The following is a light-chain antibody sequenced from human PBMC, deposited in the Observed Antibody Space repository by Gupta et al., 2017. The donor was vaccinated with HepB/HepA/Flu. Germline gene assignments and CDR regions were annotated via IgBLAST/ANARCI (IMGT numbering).Light chain of an antibody. J-gene: IGLJ1*01. CDR2: NDN. Sequence: QPVLTQPPSASGTPGQRATISYSGSSSNIGNDNAYWYQQLPGTAPKLLIYNDNQRPSWVPDRFSGSKSGTTASLAISGLRSEDEADYYCVGWDDSLSGYVFGAGTKVTVL. CDR1: SSNIGNDN. V-gene: IGLV1-47*02. CDR3: VGWDDSLSGYV.